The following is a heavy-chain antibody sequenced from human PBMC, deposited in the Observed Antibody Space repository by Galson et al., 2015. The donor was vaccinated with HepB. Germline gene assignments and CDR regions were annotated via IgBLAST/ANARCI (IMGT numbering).Heavy chain of an antibody. CDR2: INSSGSVL. J-gene: IGHJ4*02. CDR3: ARDRRRALRYLDWSSGAFDL. Sequence: SLRLSCAASGFNFNSFSMNWVRQAPGKGLEWVSYINSSGSVLFYADSVKGRFTISTDKAKKSRFLQMSSLRAEDTAVYYCARDRRRALRYLDWSSGAFDLWGQGTLVTVSS. D-gene: IGHD3-9*01. V-gene: IGHV3-48*01. CDR1: GFNFNSFS.